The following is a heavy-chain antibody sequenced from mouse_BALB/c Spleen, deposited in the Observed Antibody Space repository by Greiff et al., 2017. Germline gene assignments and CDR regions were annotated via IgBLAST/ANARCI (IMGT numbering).Heavy chain of an antibody. CDR2: INSNGGST. V-gene: IGHV5-6-3*01. J-gene: IGHJ3*01. Sequence: EVKLMESGGGLVQPGGSLKLSCAASGFTFSSYGMSWVRQTPDKRLELVATINSNGGSTYYPDSVKGRFTISRDNAKNTLYLQMSSLKSEDTAMYYCARERGLTGTRFAYWGQGTLVTVSA. CDR3: ARERGLTGTRFAY. D-gene: IGHD4-1*01. CDR1: GFTFSSYG.